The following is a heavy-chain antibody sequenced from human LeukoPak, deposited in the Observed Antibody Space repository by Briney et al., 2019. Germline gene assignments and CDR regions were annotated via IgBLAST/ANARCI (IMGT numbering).Heavy chain of an antibody. D-gene: IGHD2-2*01. CDR3: AREGCSSTSCHGWFDL. Sequence: SETLSLTCTVSGGSISSSSYYWGWIRQPPGKGLEWLASIYYGGSTYYNPSLKSRVTMSVDTSKNQFSLKLSSVTAADTAVYYCAREGCSSTSCHGWFDLWGRGTLVTVSS. CDR2: IYYGGST. V-gene: IGHV4-39*02. J-gene: IGHJ2*01. CDR1: GGSISSSSYY.